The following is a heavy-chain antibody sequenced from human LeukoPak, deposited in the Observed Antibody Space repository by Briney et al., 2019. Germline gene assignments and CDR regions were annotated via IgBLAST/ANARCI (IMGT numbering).Heavy chain of an antibody. CDR1: GFTFGSFA. D-gene: IGHD5-18*01. V-gene: IGHV3-23*01. CDR2: IFGSGGSP. J-gene: IGHJ4*02. Sequence: LPGGSLRLSCAASGFTFGSFAMYWVRQAPGKGLDWVAGIFGSGGSPHYADSVKGRFTISRDNSKNTVYLQINSLRAEDTAVYYCGKTTAGYSSVQMPAWPVDYWGQGTLVTVSS. CDR3: GKTTAGYSSVQMPAWPVDY.